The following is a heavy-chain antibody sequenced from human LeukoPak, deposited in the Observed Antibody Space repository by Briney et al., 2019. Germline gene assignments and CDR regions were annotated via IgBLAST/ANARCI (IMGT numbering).Heavy chain of an antibody. V-gene: IGHV4-34*01. CDR1: GGSFSGYY. J-gene: IGHJ3*02. D-gene: IGHD3-10*01. CDR3: ARLMHGSGSYYNPFDI. Sequence: SETLSLTCAVYGGSFSGYYWSWIRQPPGKGLEWMGEINHSGSTNYNPSLKSRVTISVDTSKNQFSLKLSSVTAADTAVYYCARLMHGSGSYYNPFDIWGQGTMVTVSS. CDR2: INHSGST.